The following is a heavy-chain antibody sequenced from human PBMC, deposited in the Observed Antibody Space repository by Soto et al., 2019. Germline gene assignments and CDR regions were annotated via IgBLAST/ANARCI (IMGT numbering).Heavy chain of an antibody. CDR1: GFTFSTYS. V-gene: IGHV3-48*02. J-gene: IGHJ6*02. Sequence: VQLVESGGGLVQPGWSLRVSCAASGFTFSTYSMNWVRQAPGKGLEWVSYMSSRSLTIYYTDSVKGRFTISRDNAKNSLYLQMNSLRDEDTAVYYCARGGSSSDNGMDVWGQGTTVTVSS. D-gene: IGHD6-6*01. CDR3: ARGGSSSDNGMDV. CDR2: MSSRSLTI.